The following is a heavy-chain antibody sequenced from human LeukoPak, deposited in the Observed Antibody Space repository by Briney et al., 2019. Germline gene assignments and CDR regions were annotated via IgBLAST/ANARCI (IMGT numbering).Heavy chain of an antibody. D-gene: IGHD3-9*01. CDR3: ARQNYFDWLLTIDY. J-gene: IGHJ4*02. CDR2: IYYSGST. CDR1: GGSISSSSYY. Sequence: SETLSLTCTVSGGSISSSSYYWGWIRQPPGKGLEWIGSIYYSGSTYYNPSLKSRVTISVDTSKNQFSLKLSSVTAADTAVYYCARQNYFDWLLTIDYWGQGTLVTVSS. V-gene: IGHV4-39*01.